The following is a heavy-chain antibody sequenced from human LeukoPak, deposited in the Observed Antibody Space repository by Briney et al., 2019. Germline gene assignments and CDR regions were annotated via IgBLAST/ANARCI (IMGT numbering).Heavy chain of an antibody. CDR1: GFTFDDYA. J-gene: IGHJ4*02. Sequence: GGSLRLSCAASGFTFDDYAMHWVRQAPGKGLEWVSGISWNSGSIGYADSVKGRSTISRDNAKNSLYLQMNSLRAEDTALYYCAKLPYYYDSSGYDYWGQGTLVTVSS. CDR2: ISWNSGSI. D-gene: IGHD3-22*01. CDR3: AKLPYYYDSSGYDY. V-gene: IGHV3-9*01.